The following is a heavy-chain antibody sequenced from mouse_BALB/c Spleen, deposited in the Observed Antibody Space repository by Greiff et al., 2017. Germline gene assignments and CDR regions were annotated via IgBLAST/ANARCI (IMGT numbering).Heavy chain of an antibody. CDR2: ISYSGST. CDR3: ARSSRGNSWFAY. CDR1: GDSITSGY. V-gene: IGHV3-8*02. Sequence: EVHLVESGPSLVKPSQTLSLTCSVTGDSITSGYWNWIRKFPGNKLEYMGYISYSGSTYYNPSLKSRISITRDTSKNQYYLQLNSVTTEDTATYYCARSSRGNSWFAYWGQGTLVTVSA. J-gene: IGHJ3*01.